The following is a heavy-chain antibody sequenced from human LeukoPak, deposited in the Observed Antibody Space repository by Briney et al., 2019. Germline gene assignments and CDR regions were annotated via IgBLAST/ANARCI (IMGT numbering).Heavy chain of an antibody. D-gene: IGHD3-9*01. CDR3: AKWGDYDILTGYYVSDF. Sequence: GGSLRLSCAASGFIFRNYAMSWVRQAPGKGLEXXXXXXGSGDTTYYADSVKGRFTISRDNSKNTLYVEMNTLRAEDTAVYYCAKWGDYDILTGYYVSDFWGQGTLVTVSS. CDR2: XXGSGDTT. CDR1: GFIFRNYA. V-gene: IGHV3-23*01. J-gene: IGHJ4*02.